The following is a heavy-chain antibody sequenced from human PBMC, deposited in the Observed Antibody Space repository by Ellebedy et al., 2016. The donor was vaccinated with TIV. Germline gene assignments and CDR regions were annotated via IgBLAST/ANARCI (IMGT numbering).Heavy chain of an antibody. D-gene: IGHD6-19*01. Sequence: PGGSLRLSCAASGFTFSSYAMSWVRQAPGKGLEWVSTISSTGSRTYYADSVEGRFIISRDNSKRTRYLQMNSLRAEDTAVYYCAKGRGGGSDSSAPRYYFDSWGLGTLVTVSS. CDR2: ISSTGSRT. V-gene: IGHV3-23*01. CDR3: AKGRGGGSDSSAPRYYFDS. CDR1: GFTFSSYA. J-gene: IGHJ4*02.